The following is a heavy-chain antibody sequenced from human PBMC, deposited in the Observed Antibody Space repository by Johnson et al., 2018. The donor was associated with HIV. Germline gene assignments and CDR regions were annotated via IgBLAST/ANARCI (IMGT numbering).Heavy chain of an antibody. CDR1: GFNFSTYD. J-gene: IGHJ3*02. D-gene: IGHD1-26*01. CDR3: VRGRGELLGGAFDI. Sequence: QVQLVESGGGLVQPGGSLRLSCITYGFNFSTYDMHWVRQAPGKGLEWVAVTSCDGSNTYYGDSVKGRFTISRDNSKNTLYLQMNSMGAEDAACDYCVRGRGELLGGAFDIWGQGTMVTVSS. CDR2: TSCDGSNT. V-gene: IGHV3-30*03.